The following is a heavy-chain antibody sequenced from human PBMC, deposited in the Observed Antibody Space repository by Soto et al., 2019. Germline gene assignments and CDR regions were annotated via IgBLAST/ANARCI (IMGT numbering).Heavy chain of an antibody. J-gene: IGHJ5*01. D-gene: IGHD2-2*01. CDR1: GNTFTNFG. CDR3: ASVIPGAEAWCGS. V-gene: IGHV1-18*01. CDR2: ISAYTDDP. Sequence: QGQLVQSGAEVKKPGASVKVSCTASGNTFTNFGVTWVRQAPGQGLEWMGWISAYTDDPNYAQKFQGRVTMTLDTSTGTAYLDLRSLTSADTAVYYCASVIPGAEAWCGSWGEGTLGSVSS.